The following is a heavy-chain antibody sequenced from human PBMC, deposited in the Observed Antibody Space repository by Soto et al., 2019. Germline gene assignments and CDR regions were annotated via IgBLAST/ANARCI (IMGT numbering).Heavy chain of an antibody. CDR3: ARDLRDRIQLWSNTYYYYYGMDV. D-gene: IGHD5-18*01. V-gene: IGHV1-46*01. J-gene: IGHJ6*02. CDR2: INPSGGST. CDR1: GHTFTSYY. Sequence: GASVKVSCKASGHTFTSYYMHWVRQAPGQGLEWMGIINPSGGSTSYAQKFQGRVTMTRDTSTSTVYMELSSLRSEDTAVYYCARDLRDRIQLWSNTYYYYYGMDVWGQGTTVTVS.